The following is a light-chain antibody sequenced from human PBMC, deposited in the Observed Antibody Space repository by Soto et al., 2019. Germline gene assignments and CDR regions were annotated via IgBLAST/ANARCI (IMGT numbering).Light chain of an antibody. V-gene: IGKV1-5*03. CDR2: KAS. Sequence: DIRMTQSPSTLSASLGDRVTITCRASQSISSWLAWYQQKKGKAPNLLIYKASTLKSGVPSRFSGSGYGTEFNLTISSLQTDDFATYYCQHYNSYSEAFGQGTKVDIK. CDR3: QHYNSYSEA. CDR1: QSISSW. J-gene: IGKJ1*01.